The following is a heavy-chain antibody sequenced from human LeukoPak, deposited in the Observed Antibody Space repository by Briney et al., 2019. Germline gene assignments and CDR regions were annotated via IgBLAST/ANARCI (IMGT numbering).Heavy chain of an antibody. J-gene: IGHJ4*02. Sequence: GGSLRLSCAGPGFTFSSYAMSWVRQAPGQGLEWVSVISYSGDYTSYADSVRGRFTISRDNSRNTLYLQMISLRPEDTAVYYCAKDTSIGKYCTNGVCSPFDYWGQGTLVTVSS. CDR2: ISYSGDYT. CDR3: AKDTSIGKYCTNGVCSPFDY. V-gene: IGHV3-23*01. D-gene: IGHD2-8*01. CDR1: GFTFSSYA.